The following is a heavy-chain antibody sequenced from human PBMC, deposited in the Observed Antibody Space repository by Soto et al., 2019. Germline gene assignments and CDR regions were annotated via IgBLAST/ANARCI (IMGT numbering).Heavy chain of an antibody. CDR2: ISKSDYT. CDR3: ARADSIIIPAVSDF. J-gene: IGHJ4*02. Sequence: GGSLRLACTVSGFAFKNYGTDWVRQAPGKGVEWVSSISKSDYTYYSDSVKGRFTISRDNAKNSVSIQMNTLRIEETAVYYCARADSIIIPAVSDFWGQGTLVTVSS. V-gene: IGHV3-21*06. CDR1: GFAFKNYG. D-gene: IGHD2-2*01.